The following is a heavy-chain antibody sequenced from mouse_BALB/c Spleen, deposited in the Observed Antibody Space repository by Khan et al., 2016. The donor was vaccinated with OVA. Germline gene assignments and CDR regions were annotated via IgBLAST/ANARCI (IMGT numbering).Heavy chain of an antibody. V-gene: IGHV3-2*02. CDR3: ARSGKYRYEDWFAY. D-gene: IGHD2-14*01. CDR1: GYSITSDYA. J-gene: IGHJ3*01. Sequence: EVQLQESGPGLVKPSQSLSLTCTVTGYSITSDYAWNWIRQFPGNKLEWMGYIIYSGSTSYNPSLKSRISITRDTSKHQFFLQLNSVTTEDTATYYCARSGKYRYEDWFAYWGQGTLVTVSA. CDR2: IIYSGST.